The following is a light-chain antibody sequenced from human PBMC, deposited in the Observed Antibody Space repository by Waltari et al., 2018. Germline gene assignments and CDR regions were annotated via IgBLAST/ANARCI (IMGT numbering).Light chain of an antibody. J-gene: IGKJ1*01. Sequence: ETVMTQSPATLSLSLGERATLSCRASQSVSSNLAWYQQKPGQPPRLLIDGASTRATGIPARFSGSGSATEFTITISSLQSEDFAVYYCQQYNNWPQTFGQGTKVEIK. CDR1: QSVSSN. V-gene: IGKV3-15*01. CDR3: QQYNNWPQT. CDR2: GAS.